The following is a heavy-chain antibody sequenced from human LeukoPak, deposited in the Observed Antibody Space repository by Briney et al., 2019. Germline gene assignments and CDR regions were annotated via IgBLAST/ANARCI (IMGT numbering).Heavy chain of an antibody. CDR2: IKLDGAVQ. CDR1: GFTFSYYW. V-gene: IGHV3-7*01. J-gene: IGHJ4*02. Sequence: GGSLRLSCAASGFTFSYYWTSWVRQAPGEGLEWVAKIKLDGAVQYYVDSVKGRFTISRDNANNSLYLQMNSLRAEDTAIYYCAREAYWGQGALVTVSS. CDR3: AREAY.